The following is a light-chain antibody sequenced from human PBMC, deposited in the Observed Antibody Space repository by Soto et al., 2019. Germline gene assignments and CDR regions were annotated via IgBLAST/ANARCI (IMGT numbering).Light chain of an antibody. J-gene: IGKJ2*01. Sequence: DIQMTQSPSSLSASVGDRVTIICRASQGIRYDLAWYQQKSGKAPKRLIYGASSLERGVPSRFSGSGAGAEFTLTFSSLQPEDFATYYCFQSNSYPLTFGQGTRLDI. CDR3: FQSNSYPLT. V-gene: IGKV1-17*01. CDR2: GAS. CDR1: QGIRYD.